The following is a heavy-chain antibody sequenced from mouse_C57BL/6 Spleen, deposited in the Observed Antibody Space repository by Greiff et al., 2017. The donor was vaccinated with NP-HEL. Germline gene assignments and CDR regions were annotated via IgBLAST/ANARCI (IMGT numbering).Heavy chain of an antibody. D-gene: IGHD3-2*02. V-gene: IGHV3-6*01. CDR1: GYSITSGYY. CDR2: ISYDGSN. J-gene: IGHJ4*01. Sequence: EVQLQESGPGLVKPSQSLSLTCSVTGYSITSGYYWNWIRQFPGNKLEWMGYISYDGSNNYNPSLKNRISITRDTSKNQFFLKLNSVTTEDTATYYCASIVAQALYAMDYWGQGTSVTVSS. CDR3: ASIVAQALYAMDY.